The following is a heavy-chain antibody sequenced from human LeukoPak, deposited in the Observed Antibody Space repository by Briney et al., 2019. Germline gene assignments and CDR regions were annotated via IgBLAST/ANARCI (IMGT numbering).Heavy chain of an antibody. CDR2: IYTSGST. Sequence: PSETLSLTCTVSGGSISSYYWSWIRQPAGKGLEWIGRIYTSGSTNYNPSLKSRVTMSVDTSKNQFSLKQSSVTAADTTAYYCGRDSGHLSDWSYSYFHYWGQGTLVTVPS. CDR3: GRDSGHLSDWSYSYFHY. V-gene: IGHV4-4*07. J-gene: IGHJ4*02. D-gene: IGHD6-19*01. CDR1: GGSISSYY.